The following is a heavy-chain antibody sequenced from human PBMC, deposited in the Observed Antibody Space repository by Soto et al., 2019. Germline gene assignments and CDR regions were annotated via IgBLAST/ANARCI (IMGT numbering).Heavy chain of an antibody. Sequence: EVQLVESGGGLVQPGGSQRLSCAASGFTFSSYWMSWVRQAPGKGLEWVANIKQDGSEKYYVDSVKGRFTISRDNAKNSLYLQMNSLRAEDTAVYYCAREGGNYDFWSGPYYFDYWGQGTLVTVSS. CDR2: IKQDGSEK. D-gene: IGHD3-3*01. V-gene: IGHV3-7*01. CDR1: GFTFSSYW. CDR3: AREGGNYDFWSGPYYFDY. J-gene: IGHJ4*02.